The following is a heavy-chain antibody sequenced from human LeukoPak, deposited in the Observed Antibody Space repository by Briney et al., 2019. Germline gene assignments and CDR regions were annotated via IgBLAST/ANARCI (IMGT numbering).Heavy chain of an antibody. Sequence: ASVKVSCKASGYTFTSYDINWVRQATGQGLEWMGWMNPNSGNTGYAQKFQGRVTMTRNTSISTAYMELSRLRSDDTAVYYCARGGAYYYGSGSYCDYWGQGTLVTVSS. CDR1: GYTFTSYD. V-gene: IGHV1-8*01. CDR2: MNPNSGNT. D-gene: IGHD3-10*01. J-gene: IGHJ4*02. CDR3: ARGGAYYYGSGSYCDY.